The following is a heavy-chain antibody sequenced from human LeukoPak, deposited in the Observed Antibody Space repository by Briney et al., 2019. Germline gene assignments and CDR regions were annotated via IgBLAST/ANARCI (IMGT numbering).Heavy chain of an antibody. Sequence: GGSLRLSRAASGFTVSSNYMSWVRQAPGKGLEWVSVIYSGGSTYYADSVKGRFTISRDNSKNTLYLQMNSLRAEDTAVYYCARENVLLWFGEWRYFDYWGQGTLVTVSS. CDR2: IYSGGST. CDR1: GFTVSSNY. J-gene: IGHJ4*02. V-gene: IGHV3-53*01. CDR3: ARENVLLWFGEWRYFDY. D-gene: IGHD3-10*01.